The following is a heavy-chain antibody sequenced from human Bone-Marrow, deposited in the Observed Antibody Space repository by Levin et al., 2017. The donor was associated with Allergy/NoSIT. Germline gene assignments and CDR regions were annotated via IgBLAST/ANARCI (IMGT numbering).Heavy chain of an antibody. CDR3: ARTTITYYYDSSAHRGFDY. V-gene: IGHV2-70*01. CDR2: IDWDDDK. J-gene: IGHJ4*02. D-gene: IGHD3-22*01. CDR1: GFSLSTSGMC. Sequence: ESGPTLVKPTQTLTLTCTFSGFSLSTSGMCVSWIRQPPGKALEWLALIDWDDDKYYSTSLKTRLTISKDTSKNQVVLTMTNMDPVDTATYYCARTTITYYYDSSAHRGFDYWGQGTLVTVSS.